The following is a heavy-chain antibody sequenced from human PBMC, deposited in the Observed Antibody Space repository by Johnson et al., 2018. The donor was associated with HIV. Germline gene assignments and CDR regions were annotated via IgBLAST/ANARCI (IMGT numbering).Heavy chain of an antibody. CDR1: GFTFSSYA. CDR3: ARDRTSGSYSDDAFDS. V-gene: IGHV3-23*04. J-gene: IGHJ3*02. D-gene: IGHD1-26*01. CDR2: IGGSGGST. Sequence: EQLVESGGGLVQPGGSLRLSCAASGFTFSSYAMSWVRQAPGKGLEWVSAIGGSGGSTYYADSVKGRFTIPRDNSKNTLYLQMKSQRGEDTAVYYCARDRTSGSYSDDAFDSWGQGTMVTVSS.